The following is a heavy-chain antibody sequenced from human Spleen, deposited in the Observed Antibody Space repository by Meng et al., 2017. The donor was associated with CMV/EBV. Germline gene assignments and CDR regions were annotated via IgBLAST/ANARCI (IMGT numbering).Heavy chain of an antibody. Sequence: ASVQVSCKASGYTFTGYYMHWVRQAPGQGLEWMGWINPNSGGTNYAQKFQGRVTMTGDTSITTAYMELSRLRSDDMAVYYCARVKRYCTGGSCSSTGYYGLDVWGQGTTVTVSS. CDR3: ARVKRYCTGGSCSSTGYYGLDV. V-gene: IGHV1-2*02. CDR1: GYTFTGYY. J-gene: IGHJ6*02. D-gene: IGHD2-15*01. CDR2: INPNSGGT.